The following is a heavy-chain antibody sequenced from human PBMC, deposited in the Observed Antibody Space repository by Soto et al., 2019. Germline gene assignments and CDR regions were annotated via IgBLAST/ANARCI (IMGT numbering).Heavy chain of an antibody. Sequence: QVQLQESGPGLVKPSQTLSLTCTVSGGSISSGDYYWSWIRQPPGKGLGWIGFIYYSGGTYYKPALKSRVTISVDTSKNKSSLNLSSVTAADTAVYYCARASTGELWVYANWFDPWGPGTLVTVSS. CDR2: IYYSGGT. V-gene: IGHV4-30-4*01. CDR1: GGSISSGDYY. CDR3: ARASTGELWVYANWFDP. D-gene: IGHD3-16*01. J-gene: IGHJ5*02.